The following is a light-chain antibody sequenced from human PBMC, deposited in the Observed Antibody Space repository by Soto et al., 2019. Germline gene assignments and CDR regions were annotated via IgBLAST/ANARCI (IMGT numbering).Light chain of an antibody. Sequence: DIQMTQSPSLGDRVTITCRASQGITSWLAWYQQKPGKAPKLLIYAASSLQSGVPSRFSGSGSGTDFTLTIISLQPEDFATYYCQQTSSFPLTFGGGTKVEIK. CDR2: AAS. V-gene: IGKV1-12*01. CDR3: QQTSSFPLT. CDR1: QGITSW. J-gene: IGKJ4*01.